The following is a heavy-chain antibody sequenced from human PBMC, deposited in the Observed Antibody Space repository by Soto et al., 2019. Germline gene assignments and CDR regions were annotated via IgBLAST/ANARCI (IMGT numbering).Heavy chain of an antibody. CDR1: GGTFSSYA. J-gene: IGHJ5*02. V-gene: IGHV1-69*01. D-gene: IGHD3-22*01. CDR2: IIPIFGTA. CDR3: ARALGSYYDSSGYTNWFDP. Sequence: QVQLVQSGAEVKKPGSSVKVSCKASGGTFSSYAISWVRQAPGQGLEWMGGIIPIFGTANYAQKFQGRVTITADEYTSTAYMELSSLRSEDTAVYYCARALGSYYDSSGYTNWFDPWGQGTLVTVSS.